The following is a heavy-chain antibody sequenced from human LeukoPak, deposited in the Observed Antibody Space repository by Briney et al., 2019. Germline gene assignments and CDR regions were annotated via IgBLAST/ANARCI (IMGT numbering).Heavy chain of an antibody. V-gene: IGHV3-73*01. CDR1: GFTFSGSA. D-gene: IGHD6-13*01. CDR3: ARALAQQAAGTLDY. Sequence: PGGSLRLSCAASGFTFSGSAMHWVRQASGKGLEWVGRIRSKANSYATAYAASVKGRFTISRDDSKNTAYLQMNSLKTEDTAVYYCARALAQQAAGTLDYWGQGTLVTVSS. J-gene: IGHJ4*02. CDR2: IRSKANSYAT.